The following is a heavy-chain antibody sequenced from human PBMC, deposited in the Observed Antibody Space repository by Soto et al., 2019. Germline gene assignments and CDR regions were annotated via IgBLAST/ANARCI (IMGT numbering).Heavy chain of an antibody. D-gene: IGHD3-22*01. V-gene: IGHV3-30-3*01. CDR1: GFTFSSYA. CDR2: ISYDGSNK. Sequence: PGGSLRLSCAASGFTFSSYAMHWVRQAPGKGLEWVAVISYDGSNKYYADSVKGRFTISRDNSKNTLYLQMNSLRAEDTAVYYCARDQVTMIVVAVLSAFDIWGQGTMVTV. CDR3: ARDQVTMIVVAVLSAFDI. J-gene: IGHJ3*02.